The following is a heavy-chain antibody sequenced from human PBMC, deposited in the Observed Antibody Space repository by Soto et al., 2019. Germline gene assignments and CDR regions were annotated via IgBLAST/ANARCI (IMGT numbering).Heavy chain of an antibody. CDR3: ARRYSSSWSGFDN. D-gene: IGHD6-13*01. CDR1: GFTFSDYW. Sequence: EVQVVESGGGLVQPGGALRLSCEVSGFTFSDYWMSWVRQAPGKGLEWVANIKQSGTETYYADSVKGRFTISRDNSKKSLDLQMSSLRAEDTAVYYCARRYSSSWSGFDNWGQGTLGTVSS. CDR2: IKQSGTET. V-gene: IGHV3-7*01. J-gene: IGHJ4*02.